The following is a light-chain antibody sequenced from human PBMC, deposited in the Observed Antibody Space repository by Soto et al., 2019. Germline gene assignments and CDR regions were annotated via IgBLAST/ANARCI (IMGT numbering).Light chain of an antibody. Sequence: EIVLTQSPGTLSLSPGERATLSCRASQRVSSGFLGWYQQRPGQAPRLLIYAASTRATGIPDRFSGSWSGTDFTLTISRLEPEDFAVYYCQQYTSSGLTFGGGTKVEIK. CDR1: QRVSSGF. CDR3: QQYTSSGLT. CDR2: AAS. J-gene: IGKJ4*01. V-gene: IGKV3-20*01.